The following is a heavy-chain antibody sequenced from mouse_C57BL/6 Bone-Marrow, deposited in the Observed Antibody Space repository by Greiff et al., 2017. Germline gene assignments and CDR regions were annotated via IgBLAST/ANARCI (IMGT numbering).Heavy chain of an antibody. CDR2: ISSGGSYT. CDR1: GFTFSSYG. D-gene: IGHD1-1*01. Sequence: EVHLVESGGDLVKPGGSLKLSCAASGFTFSSYGMSWVRQTPDKRLEWVATISSGGSYTYYPDSVKGRFTISRDNAKNTLYLQMSSLKSEDTAMYYCARRLLRLPFDVWGTGTTVTVSS. J-gene: IGHJ1*03. CDR3: ARRLLRLPFDV. V-gene: IGHV5-6*01.